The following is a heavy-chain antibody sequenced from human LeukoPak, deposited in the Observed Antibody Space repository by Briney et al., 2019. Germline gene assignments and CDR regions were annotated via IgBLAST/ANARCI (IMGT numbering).Heavy chain of an antibody. CDR2: ISSSGSTI. CDR1: GFTFSSYE. Sequence: GGSLRHSCAASGFTFSSYEMNWVRQAPGKGLEWVSYISSSGSTIYYADSVKGRFTISRDNAKNSLYLQMNSLRAEDTAVYYCARDGLRYYDSSGYYSKGHMDVWGKGTTVTISS. V-gene: IGHV3-48*03. D-gene: IGHD3-22*01. J-gene: IGHJ6*03. CDR3: ARDGLRYYDSSGYYSKGHMDV.